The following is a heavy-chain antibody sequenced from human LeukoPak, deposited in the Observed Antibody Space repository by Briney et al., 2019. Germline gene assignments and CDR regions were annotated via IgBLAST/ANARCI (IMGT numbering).Heavy chain of an antibody. J-gene: IGHJ3*02. CDR3: AKPSSGYTAFHI. V-gene: IGHV3-23*01. CDR2: ISSSGGST. D-gene: IGHD3-22*01. CDR1: GFTFRSYA. Sequence: GGSLRLSCATSGFTFRSYAMSWVRQAPGKGLEWVSAISSSGGSTYDADSVKGRFTISRDNSKNTLFLQMNSLRAEDTAVYYCAKPSSGYTAFHIWGQGTMVTVSS.